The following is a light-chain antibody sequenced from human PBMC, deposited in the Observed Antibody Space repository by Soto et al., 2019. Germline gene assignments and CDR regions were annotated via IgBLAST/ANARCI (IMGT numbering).Light chain of an antibody. CDR1: QSVRSN. Sequence: EVALTQSPDILSVSPGETATLSCRASQSVRSNLAWYQQKPGQAPRLLIYGASTRATGIPARFSGSGSGREFTLTISSLQSEDFGLYYCQQHNIWPPLTFGGGTKVEIK. CDR3: QQHNIWPPLT. V-gene: IGKV3-15*01. J-gene: IGKJ4*01. CDR2: GAS.